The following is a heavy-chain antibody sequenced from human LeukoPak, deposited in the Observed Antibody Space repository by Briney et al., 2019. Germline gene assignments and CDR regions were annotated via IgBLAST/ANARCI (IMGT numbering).Heavy chain of an antibody. J-gene: IGHJ4*02. CDR3: ARGLRRKFASDGRYGSGSYEY. CDR2: INHSGST. Sequence: SETLSLTCAVYGGSFSGYYWRWLRQPPGKGLEWVGEINHSGSTNYNPSLKSRVTISVDTSKNQFSLKLSSVTAADTAVYYCARGLRRKFASDGRYGSGSYEYWGQGTLVTVSS. D-gene: IGHD3-10*01. CDR1: GGSFSGYY. V-gene: IGHV4-34*01.